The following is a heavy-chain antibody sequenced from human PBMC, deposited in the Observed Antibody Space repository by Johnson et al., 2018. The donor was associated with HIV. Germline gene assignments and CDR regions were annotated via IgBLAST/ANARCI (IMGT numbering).Heavy chain of an antibody. J-gene: IGHJ3*02. V-gene: IGHV3-11*04. D-gene: IGHD4-17*01. CDR2: ISSRSGPI. CDR3: ARAPPAPYGDYGAFDI. CDR1: GFTFSDYY. Sequence: QVQLVESGGGLVKPGGSLRLPCAASGFTFSDYYMSWIRQAPGKGLEWVSYISSRSGPISYSDAVKGRFTISRDNAKNSLYLQMNSLRAEDTAVYYCARAPPAPYGDYGAFDIWGQGTMVTVSS.